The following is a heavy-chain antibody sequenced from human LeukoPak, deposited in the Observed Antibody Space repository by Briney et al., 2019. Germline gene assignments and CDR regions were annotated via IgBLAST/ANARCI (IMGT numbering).Heavy chain of an antibody. V-gene: IGHV4-39*07. CDR1: GGSISSSSYY. CDR2: IYYSGST. D-gene: IGHD3-22*01. J-gene: IGHJ4*02. CDR3: ARELVRYDSSAKIMSRGLDY. Sequence: PSETLSLTCTVSGGSISSSSYYWGWIRQPPGKGLEWIANIYYSGSTYYNPSLKSRVTVSVDTPKNQFSLKLSSVTAADTAVYYCARELVRYDSSAKIMSRGLDYWGQGTLVTVSS.